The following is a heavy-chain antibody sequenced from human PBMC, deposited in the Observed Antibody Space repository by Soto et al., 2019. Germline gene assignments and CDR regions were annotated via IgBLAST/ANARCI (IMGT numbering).Heavy chain of an antibody. Sequence: QPGGSLRLSCTASGFTFSNYGVSWVRQAPGKGLEWVSTIPYSGDRSYYADSVKGRFTISRDNSKNTLYLQMNSLRAEDTAIYYCAKDYTITWDHDAFDMWGQGTMVTVSS. CDR2: IPYSGDRS. CDR3: AKDYTITWDHDAFDM. J-gene: IGHJ3*02. V-gene: IGHV3-23*01. D-gene: IGHD3-16*01. CDR1: GFTFSNYG.